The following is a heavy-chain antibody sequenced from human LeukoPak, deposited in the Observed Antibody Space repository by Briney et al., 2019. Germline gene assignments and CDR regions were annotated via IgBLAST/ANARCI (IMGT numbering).Heavy chain of an antibody. V-gene: IGHV3-21*01. CDR1: GFTFSSYA. CDR3: ARDEARGYDFRPQDH. Sequence: PGGSLRLSCAASGFTFSSYAMSWVRQAPRKGLEWVSSISSSSRYTFYVDSVKGRFTISRDNAKNSLYLQMNSLRVEDTAVYYCARDEARGYDFRPQDHWGQGTLVTVS. J-gene: IGHJ4*02. D-gene: IGHD3-3*01. CDR2: ISSSSRYT.